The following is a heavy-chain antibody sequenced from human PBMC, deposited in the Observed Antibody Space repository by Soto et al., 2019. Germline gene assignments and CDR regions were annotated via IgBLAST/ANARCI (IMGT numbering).Heavy chain of an antibody. CDR2: IIPILGIA. Sequence: GASVKVSCKASGGTFSSYTISWVRQAPGQGLEWMGRIIPILGIANYAQKFQGRVTITADKSTSTAYMELSSLRSEDTAVYYCAVLLEMATKISGPVVVYWGQGTLVTVSS. V-gene: IGHV1-69*02. CDR1: GGTFSSYT. CDR3: AVLLEMATKISGPVVVY. D-gene: IGHD5-12*01. J-gene: IGHJ4*02.